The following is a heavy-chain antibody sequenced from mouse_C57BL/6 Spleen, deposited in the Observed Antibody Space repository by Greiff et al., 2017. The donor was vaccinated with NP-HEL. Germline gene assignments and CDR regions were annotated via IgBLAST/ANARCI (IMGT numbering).Heavy chain of an antibody. D-gene: IGHD1-1*01. J-gene: IGHJ4*01. CDR1: GYTFTSYG. V-gene: IGHV1-81*01. Sequence: QVQLQQSGAELARPGASVKLSCKASGYTFTSYGISWVKQRTGQGLEWIGEIYPRSGNTYYNEKFKGKATLTADKSSSTAYMELRSLTSEDSAVYFCAIYYYGSSYYAMDYWGQGTSVTVSS. CDR3: AIYYYGSSYYAMDY. CDR2: IYPRSGNT.